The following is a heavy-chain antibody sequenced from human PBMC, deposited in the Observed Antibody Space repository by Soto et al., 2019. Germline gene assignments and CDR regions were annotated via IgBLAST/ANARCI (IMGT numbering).Heavy chain of an antibody. CDR2: FDPEDGET. Sequence: ASVKVSCKVSGYTLTELSMHWVRQAPGKGLEWMGGFDPEDGETIYAQKFQGRVTMTEDTSTDTAYMELSSLRSEDTAVYYCATDRYYYDSSGRYWFDPWGQGTLVTVSS. CDR3: ATDRYYYDSSGRYWFDP. CDR1: GYTLTELS. D-gene: IGHD3-22*01. J-gene: IGHJ5*02. V-gene: IGHV1-24*01.